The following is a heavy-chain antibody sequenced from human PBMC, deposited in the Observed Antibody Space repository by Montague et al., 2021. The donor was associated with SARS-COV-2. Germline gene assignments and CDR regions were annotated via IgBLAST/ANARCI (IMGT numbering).Heavy chain of an antibody. CDR1: GDSFNSPKYY. D-gene: IGHD3-10*01. Sequence: SETLSLTCTVSGDSFNSPKYYCAWIRQPPGKGLEWIGSSYYSGTTYDNRSLRSQVTMSVDTSKTQFSLKMNSATAADTAVYYCARGSYGSGSYHAFDIWSRGTVVAVSS. CDR3: ARGSYGSGSYHAFDI. J-gene: IGHJ3*02. CDR2: SYYSGTT. V-gene: IGHV4-39*01.